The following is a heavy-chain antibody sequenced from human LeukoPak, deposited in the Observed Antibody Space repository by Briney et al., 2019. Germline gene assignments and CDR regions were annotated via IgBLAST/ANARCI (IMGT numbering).Heavy chain of an antibody. V-gene: IGHV4-34*01. CDR2: INHSGST. Sequence: PSETLSLTCTVYGGSFSGYYWSWIRQPPGKGLEWIGEINHSGSTNYNPSLKSRVTISVDTSKNQFSLKLSSVTAAGTAVYYCARVMGVAAAGTRSFDYWGQGTLVTVSS. CDR1: GGSFSGYY. J-gene: IGHJ4*02. D-gene: IGHD6-13*01. CDR3: ARVMGVAAAGTRSFDY.